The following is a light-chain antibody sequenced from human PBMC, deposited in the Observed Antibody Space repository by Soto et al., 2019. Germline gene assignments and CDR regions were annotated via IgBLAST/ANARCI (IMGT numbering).Light chain of an antibody. CDR3: QQYNSSLLMA. CDR2: GAS. CDR1: QSVSSN. J-gene: IGKJ1*01. V-gene: IGKV3-15*01. Sequence: EIVMTQSPATLSVSPGERATLSCRASQSVSSNLAWYQQKPGQAPRLLIYGASTRATGIPARFSGSGSGTELTLTISSLQSEDFAVYYCQQYNSSLLMAFGQGTKVEIK.